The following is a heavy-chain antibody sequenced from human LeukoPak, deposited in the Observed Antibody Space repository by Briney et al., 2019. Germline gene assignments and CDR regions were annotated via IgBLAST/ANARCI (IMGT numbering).Heavy chain of an antibody. V-gene: IGHV3-49*03. D-gene: IGHD6-13*01. CDR1: GFTFGDYA. CDR2: IRSKAYGGTT. CDR3: TRGPAAAGTGRWFDP. J-gene: IGHJ5*02. Sequence: GGSLRLSCTASGFTFGDYAMSWFRQAPGKGLEWVGFIRSKAYGGTTEYAASVKGRFTISRDDSKSIAYLQMNSLKTEDTAVYYCTRGPAAAGTGRWFDPWGQGTLVTVSS.